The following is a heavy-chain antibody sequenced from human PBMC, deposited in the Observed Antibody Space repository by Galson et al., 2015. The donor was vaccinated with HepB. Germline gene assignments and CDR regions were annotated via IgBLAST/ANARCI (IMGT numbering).Heavy chain of an antibody. CDR3: ARQRLSDI. CDR2: IYPGDSDT. D-gene: IGHD2-21*02. V-gene: IGHV5-51*01. CDR1: GSRFTDYW. J-gene: IGHJ3*02. Sequence: QSGAEVKKPGESLKISCQGSGSRFTDYWIDWVRQMPGKGLEWMGMIYPGDSDTKYSPSFQGQVTISADKSISTAYLQWSSLKASDTAMYYCARQRLSDIWGQGTMVTVSS.